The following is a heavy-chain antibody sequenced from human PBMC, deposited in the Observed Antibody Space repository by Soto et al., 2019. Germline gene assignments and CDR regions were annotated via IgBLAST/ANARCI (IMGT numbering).Heavy chain of an antibody. Sequence: GGSLRLSCAASGFTFSSYGMHWVRQAPGKGLEWVAVIWYDGSKEYYADSVKGRFTISRDNSKSTLYLQMNSPRAEDTAVYYCARAGMRRSSSGYNYYDMDVWGQGTTVTVS. V-gene: IGHV3-33*01. D-gene: IGHD6-6*01. CDR3: ARAGMRRSSSGYNYYDMDV. J-gene: IGHJ6*01. CDR1: GFTFSSYG. CDR2: IWYDGSKE.